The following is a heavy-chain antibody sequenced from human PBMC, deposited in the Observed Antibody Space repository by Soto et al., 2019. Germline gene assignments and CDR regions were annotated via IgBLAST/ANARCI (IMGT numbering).Heavy chain of an antibody. J-gene: IGHJ5*01. CDR2: VYYRGSI. CDR1: GGSISSADHY. Sequence: PSETLSLTCTVSGGSISSADHYWSWIRQAPGKGLELIGYVYYRGSIYYKPSLESRVSISIDTSKNQFSLKLTSVTAADTAMYFCARTLLTPNWFDSWGQGTQVTVSS. D-gene: IGHD2-15*01. V-gene: IGHV4-30-4*01. CDR3: ARTLLTPNWFDS.